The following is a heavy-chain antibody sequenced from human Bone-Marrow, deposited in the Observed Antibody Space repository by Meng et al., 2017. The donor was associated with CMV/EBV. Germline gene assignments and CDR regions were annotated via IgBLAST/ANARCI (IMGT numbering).Heavy chain of an antibody. D-gene: IGHD6-13*01. J-gene: IGHJ4*02. CDR1: GGSISSSSYY. CDR3: ARDIDPYSSSWAFDY. V-gene: IGHV4-61*01. CDR2: IYYSGST. Sequence: GSLRLSCTVSGGSISSSSYYWGWIRQPPGKGLEWIGYIYYSGSTNYNPSLKSRVTISVDTSKNQFSLKLSSVTAADTAVYYCARDIDPYSSSWAFDYWGQGTLVTVSS.